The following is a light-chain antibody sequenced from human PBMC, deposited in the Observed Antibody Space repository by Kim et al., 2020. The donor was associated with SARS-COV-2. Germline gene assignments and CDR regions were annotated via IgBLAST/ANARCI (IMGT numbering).Light chain of an antibody. CDR3: QPFDSNIQV. J-gene: IGLJ3*02. CDR2: ENN. Sequence: NFMLTQPHSVSESPGKTVTISCTRSSGSIASTNVQWYQQRPGTSPTAVIFENNQRPSGVPDRFSGSIDGSSNSASLTISGLKTEDEADYYCQPFDSNIQVFGGGTQLTVL. CDR1: SGSIASTN. V-gene: IGLV6-57*01.